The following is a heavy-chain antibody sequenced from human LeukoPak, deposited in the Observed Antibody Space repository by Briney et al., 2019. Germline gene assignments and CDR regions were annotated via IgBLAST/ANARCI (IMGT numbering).Heavy chain of an antibody. CDR1: GGTFSSYA. D-gene: IGHD2-15*01. CDR2: IIPIFGTA. CDR3: ARYTEVVVAANYAFDI. J-gene: IGHJ3*02. Sequence: GASVKVSCKASGGTFSSYAISWVRQAPGQGLEWMGGIIPIFGTANYAQKFQGRVTITADESTSTAYMELSSLRSEDTAVYYCARYTEVVVAANYAFDIWGQGTMVTVSS. V-gene: IGHV1-69*13.